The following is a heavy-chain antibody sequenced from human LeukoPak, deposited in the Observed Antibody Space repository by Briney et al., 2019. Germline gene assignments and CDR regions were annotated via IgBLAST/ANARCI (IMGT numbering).Heavy chain of an antibody. V-gene: IGHV4-59*01. CDR1: GGSISSYY. D-gene: IGHD6-19*01. Sequence: SETLSLTCTVSGGSISSYYWSWIRQPPGKGLEWIGYIYYSGSTNYNPSLKSRVTISVDTSKNQFSLKLSSVTAADTAVYYCARDSRAGGWYEPDYWGQGTLVTVSS. CDR2: IYYSGST. CDR3: ARDSRAGGWYEPDY. J-gene: IGHJ4*02.